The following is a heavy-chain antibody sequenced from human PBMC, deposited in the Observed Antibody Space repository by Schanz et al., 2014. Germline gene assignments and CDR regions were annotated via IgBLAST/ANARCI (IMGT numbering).Heavy chain of an antibody. Sequence: QVQLVESGGGVVQPGRSLRLSCAASGFNIRTYGMHWVRQAPGKGLEWVAVIWYDGSKKYYADSVKGRFTISRDSSKNTLDLQMNSLRAEDTAVYYCARPSDSSWYMDVWGKGTTVTVSS. CDR2: IWYDGSKK. D-gene: IGHD2-21*02. CDR1: GFNIRTYG. V-gene: IGHV3-33*01. CDR3: ARPSDSSWYMDV. J-gene: IGHJ6*03.